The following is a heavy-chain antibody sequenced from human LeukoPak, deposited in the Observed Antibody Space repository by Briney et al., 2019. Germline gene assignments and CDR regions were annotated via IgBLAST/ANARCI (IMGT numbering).Heavy chain of an antibody. Sequence: GGSLRLSCAASGFTFSSYAMSWVRQAPGKGLEWVSAISGSGDSTYYADSVKGRFTISRDNSKNTLYLQMNSLRAEDTAVYYCAKEGRGDWNYGNDYFDYWGQGTLVTVSS. CDR1: GFTFSSYA. J-gene: IGHJ4*02. D-gene: IGHD1-7*01. CDR2: ISGSGDST. CDR3: AKEGRGDWNYGNDYFDY. V-gene: IGHV3-23*01.